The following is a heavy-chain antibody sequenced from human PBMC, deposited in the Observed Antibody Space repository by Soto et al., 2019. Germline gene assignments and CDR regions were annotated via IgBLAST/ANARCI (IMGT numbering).Heavy chain of an antibody. Sequence: GGSLRLSCAASGFTFSNAWMSWVRKAPGKGLEWVGRIKSKSDGGTIDYAAPVKGRFTISRDDSKNTLYLQMNSLKTEDTAVYYCTTDPGGGVTLREVPDYWGQGTLVTVSS. D-gene: IGHD2-8*01. CDR3: TTDPGGGVTLREVPDY. V-gene: IGHV3-15*01. CDR1: GFTFSNAW. CDR2: IKSKSDGGTI. J-gene: IGHJ4*02.